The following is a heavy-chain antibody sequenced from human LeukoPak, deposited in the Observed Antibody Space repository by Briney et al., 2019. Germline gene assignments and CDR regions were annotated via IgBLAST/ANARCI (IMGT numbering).Heavy chain of an antibody. CDR1: GYSFTSYW. Sequence: GASLKISCKGSGYSFTSYWIGWVRQVPGKGLEWMGVIYGADYTTIYSPPFHGQITISADKSISTAYLQWTSLKASDTAMYYCARRPAGTRTFDYWGQGALVTVSS. J-gene: IGHJ4*02. V-gene: IGHV5-51*01. CDR2: IYGADYTT. D-gene: IGHD1-7*01. CDR3: ARRPAGTRTFDY.